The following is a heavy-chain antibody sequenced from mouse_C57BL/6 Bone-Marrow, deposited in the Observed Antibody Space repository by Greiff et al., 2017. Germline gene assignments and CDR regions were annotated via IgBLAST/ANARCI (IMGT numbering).Heavy chain of an antibody. V-gene: IGHV5-4*03. D-gene: IGHD2-5*01. J-gene: IGHJ3*01. CDR1: GFTFSSYA. Sequence: EVKLMESGGGLVKPGGSLKLSCAASGFTFSSYAMSWVRQTPEKRLEWVATISDGGSYTYYPDNVTGRFTISRDNAKNNLYQQMSHLKSEDTAMYYCARAYSNLFAYWGQGTLVTVSA. CDR2: ISDGGSYT. CDR3: ARAYSNLFAY.